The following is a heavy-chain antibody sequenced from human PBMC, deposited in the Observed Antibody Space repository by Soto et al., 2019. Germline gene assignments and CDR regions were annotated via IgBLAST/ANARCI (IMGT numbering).Heavy chain of an antibody. D-gene: IGHD6-13*01. CDR1: GGTFSNYT. J-gene: IGHJ4*02. Sequence: SVKVSCKASGGTFSNYTISWVRQAPGQGLEWMGRIIPILGIANYAQKFQGRVTITADKSTSTAYMELSSLRSEDTAVYYCARDPGIAAAGIHDYWGQGTLVTVSS. V-gene: IGHV1-69*04. CDR2: IIPILGIA. CDR3: ARDPGIAAAGIHDY.